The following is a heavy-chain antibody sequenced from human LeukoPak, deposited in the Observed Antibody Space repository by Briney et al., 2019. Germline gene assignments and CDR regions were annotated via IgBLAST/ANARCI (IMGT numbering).Heavy chain of an antibody. J-gene: IGHJ4*02. D-gene: IGHD3-9*01. CDR1: GFTFSSYS. CDR3: ARLILGGYFDWLNPTYYFDY. CDR2: ISSSSSYI. Sequence: GGSLRLSCAASGFTFSSYSMNWVRQAPGKGLEWVSSISSSSSYIYYADSVKGRFTISRDNAKNSLYLQMNSLRAEDTAVYYCARLILGGYFDWLNPTYYFDYWGQGTLVTVSS. V-gene: IGHV3-21*01.